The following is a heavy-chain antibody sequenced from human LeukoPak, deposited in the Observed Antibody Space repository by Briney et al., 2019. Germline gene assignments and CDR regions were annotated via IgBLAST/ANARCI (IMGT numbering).Heavy chain of an antibody. CDR2: ISGSGGST. CDR3: AKRGSSTSCFDY. J-gene: IGHJ4*02. Sequence: GSLRLSCAASGFTFSSYAMSWVRQAPGKGLEWVSAISGSGGSTYYADSVKGRFTISRDNSKNTLYLQMNSLGAEDTAVYYCAKRGSSTSCFDYWGQGTLVTVSS. D-gene: IGHD2-2*01. CDR1: GFTFSSYA. V-gene: IGHV3-23*01.